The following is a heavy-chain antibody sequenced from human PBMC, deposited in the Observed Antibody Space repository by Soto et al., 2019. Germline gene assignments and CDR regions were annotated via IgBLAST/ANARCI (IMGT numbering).Heavy chain of an antibody. D-gene: IGHD4-17*01. Sequence: SGALFLTWTGSGGSLSSGSYDWSWIRPPPGKGLEWIGYIYYSGSTKYNPSLKSRVTISVDTSKNQFSLKLSSVTAADTAVYYCARGVDYGENWFDPWGQGTLVTVSS. J-gene: IGHJ5*02. CDR3: ARGVDYGENWFDP. V-gene: IGHV4-61*01. CDR2: IYYSGST. CDR1: GGSLSSGSYD.